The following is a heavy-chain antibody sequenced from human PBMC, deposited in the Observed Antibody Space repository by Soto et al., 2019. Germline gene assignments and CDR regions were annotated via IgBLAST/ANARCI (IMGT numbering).Heavy chain of an antibody. V-gene: IGHV4-31*03. CDR3: ARGLVEWSNDS. D-gene: IGHD3-3*01. Sequence: QVQLQESGPGLVKPSQTLSLTCTVSGDSISGGGYYWSWIRQHPEKGLEWVGYNDNSGSTEYNPSLRSRVTISVDTSKNQSSLKLSSVTAADTAVYYCARGLVEWSNDSWGQGTLVTVSS. CDR1: GDSISGGGYY. J-gene: IGHJ4*02. CDR2: NDNSGST.